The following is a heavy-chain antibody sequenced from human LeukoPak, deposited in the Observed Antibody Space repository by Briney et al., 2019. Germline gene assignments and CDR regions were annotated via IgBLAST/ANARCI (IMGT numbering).Heavy chain of an antibody. CDR2: IIPMFGTA. V-gene: IGHV1-69*01. CDR1: GGTFSTSA. CDR3: ARGSGDYVWGSYRPIHLDS. J-gene: IGHJ4*02. D-gene: IGHD3-16*02. Sequence: SVKVSCKTSGGTFSTSAISWVRQAPGQGLEWRGGIIPMFGTADYAQKFQGRVTITADESTTTAYMDLSSLRSEDTAVYYCARGSGDYVWGSYRPIHLDSWGQGTLVTVSS.